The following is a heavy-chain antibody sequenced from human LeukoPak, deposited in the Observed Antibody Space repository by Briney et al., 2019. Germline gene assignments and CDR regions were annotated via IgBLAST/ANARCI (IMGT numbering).Heavy chain of an antibody. J-gene: IGHJ4*02. V-gene: IGHV1-69*13. D-gene: IGHD4-17*01. Sequence: GASVKVSCKASGGTFSSYAISWVRQAPGQGLEWMGGIIPIFGTANYAQKFQGRVTITADESTSIAYMELSSLRSEDTAVYYCARSLGGGDYVYWGQGTLVTVSS. CDR1: GGTFSSYA. CDR2: IIPIFGTA. CDR3: ARSLGGGDYVY.